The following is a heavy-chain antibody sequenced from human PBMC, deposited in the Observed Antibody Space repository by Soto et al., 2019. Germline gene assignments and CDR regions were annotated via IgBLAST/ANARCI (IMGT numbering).Heavy chain of an antibody. Sequence: QVQLQESGPGLVKPSGTLSLTCAVSSGSISSSNWWSWVRQPPGKGLEWIGEIYHSGSTNYNPSLKSRGTISVNKSKNQFSLTLSSVTAADTAVDYCARVSGYSRSRRFVDYWGQGTLVTVSS. D-gene: IGHD6-6*01. J-gene: IGHJ4*02. CDR3: ARVSGYSRSRRFVDY. CDR1: SGSISSSNW. CDR2: IYHSGST. V-gene: IGHV4-4*02.